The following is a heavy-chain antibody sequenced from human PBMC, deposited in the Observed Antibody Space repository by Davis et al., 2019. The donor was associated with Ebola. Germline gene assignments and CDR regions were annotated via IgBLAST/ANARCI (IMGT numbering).Heavy chain of an antibody. CDR1: GGSFSGYY. J-gene: IGHJ4*02. Sequence: PSETLSLTCAVYGGSFSGYYWSWIRQPPGKGLEWIGEINHSGSTNYNPSLKSRVTISVDKSKNQFSLKLSSVTAADTAVYYCARVDSGYGYGGGYWGQGTLVTVSS. D-gene: IGHD5-12*01. CDR3: ARVDSGYGYGGGY. CDR2: INHSGST. V-gene: IGHV4-34*01.